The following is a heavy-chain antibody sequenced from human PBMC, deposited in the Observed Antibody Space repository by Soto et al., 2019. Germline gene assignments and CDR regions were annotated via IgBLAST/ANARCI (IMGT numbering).Heavy chain of an antibody. J-gene: IGHJ4*02. Sequence: ASVKVSCKASGYTFTSYDINWVRQPTGQGLEWMGWMNPNSGNTGYAQKFQGRVTMTRNNSISTAYMELSSLRSEDTAVYYCAIGKGTGRPSRSWYGYWGQGTLVTVSS. D-gene: IGHD6-13*01. CDR1: GYTFTSYD. CDR2: MNPNSGNT. V-gene: IGHV1-8*01. CDR3: AIGKGTGRPSRSWYGY.